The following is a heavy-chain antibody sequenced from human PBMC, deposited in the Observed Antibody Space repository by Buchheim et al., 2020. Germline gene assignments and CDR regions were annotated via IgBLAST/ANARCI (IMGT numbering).Heavy chain of an antibody. CDR3: ARGTVLRYFDWLPNYYYYYGMDV. CDR2: INHSGST. V-gene: IGHV4-34*01. CDR1: GGSFSGYY. Sequence: QVQLQQWGAGLLKPSETLSLTCAVYGGSFSGYYWSWIRQPPGKGLEWIGEINHSGSTNYNPSLKSRVTISVDTSKNQFSLKLSSVTAADTAVYYCARGTVLRYFDWLPNYYYYYGMDVWGQGTT. J-gene: IGHJ6*02. D-gene: IGHD3-9*01.